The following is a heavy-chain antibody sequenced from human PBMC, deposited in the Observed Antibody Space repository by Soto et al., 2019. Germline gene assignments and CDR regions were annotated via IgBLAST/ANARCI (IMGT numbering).Heavy chain of an antibody. CDR3: ARYAQSNGSRRKWLDP. J-gene: IGHJ5*02. D-gene: IGHD5-12*01. CDR1: GYTFTNYG. V-gene: IGHV1-18*01. CDR2: IVTYNGNT. Sequence: QVQLVQSGPEVKRPGASVKVSCKASGYTFTNYGISWLRQAPGQGLEWVAWIVTYNGNTNSAQKFQGRVIMTTDTYTSTAYMVLKSVRSYDTAVCYCARYAQSNGSRRKWLDPWGQGTLVTVSS.